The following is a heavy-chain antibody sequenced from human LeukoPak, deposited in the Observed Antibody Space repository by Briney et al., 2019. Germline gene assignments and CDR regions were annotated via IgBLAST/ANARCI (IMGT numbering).Heavy chain of an antibody. D-gene: IGHD6-13*01. J-gene: IGHJ4*02. Sequence: GGSLRLSCAASGFTFSTYGMRWVRQAPGKGLEWVSPISGSGGGTYFADSVKGRFTISRDNSKITLFLQMDSLRADDTAVYYCAKHSGSWHYFDYWGQGTLVTVSS. CDR2: ISGSGGGT. V-gene: IGHV3-23*01. CDR1: GFTFSTYG. CDR3: AKHSGSWHYFDY.